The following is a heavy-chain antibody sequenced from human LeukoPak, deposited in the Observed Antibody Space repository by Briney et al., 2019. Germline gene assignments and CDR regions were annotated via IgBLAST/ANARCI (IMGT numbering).Heavy chain of an antibody. CDR2: IRSDGSIK. CDR1: GFTFSTYG. Sequence: GGSLRLTCAASGFTFSTYGMHWVRQAPGTGLEWVAFIRSDGSIKYYADSVKGRFTISRDNSKNTLYLQMNTLRAEDTAVYYCAKALGPAMVRGVIDYWGQGILVTVSS. D-gene: IGHD3-10*01. J-gene: IGHJ4*02. CDR3: AKALGPAMVRGVIDY. V-gene: IGHV3-30*02.